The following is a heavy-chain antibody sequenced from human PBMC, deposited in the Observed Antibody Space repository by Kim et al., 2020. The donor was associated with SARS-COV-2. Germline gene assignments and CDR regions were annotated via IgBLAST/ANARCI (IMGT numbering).Heavy chain of an antibody. Sequence: SETLSLTCTVSGGSISSYYWSWIRQPPGKGLEWIGYIYYSGSTNYNPSLKSRVTISVDTSKNQFSLKLSSVTAADTAVYYCARHHGGGSYWDWGQGTLVTVSS. CDR3: ARHHGGGSYWD. V-gene: IGHV4-59*08. J-gene: IGHJ4*02. CDR2: IYYSGST. CDR1: GGSISSYY. D-gene: IGHD1-26*01.